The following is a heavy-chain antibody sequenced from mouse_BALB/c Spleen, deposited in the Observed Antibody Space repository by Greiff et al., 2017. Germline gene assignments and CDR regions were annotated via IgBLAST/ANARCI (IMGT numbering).Heavy chain of an antibody. Sequence: QVQLQQSGSVLVRPGASVKLSCKASGYTFTSSWMHWAKQRPGQGLEWIGEIHPNSGNTNYNEKFKGKATLTVDTSSSTAYVDLSSLTSEDSAVYYCARWGNAVVASDYWGQGTTLTVSS. D-gene: IGHD1-1*01. CDR1: GYTFTSSW. CDR2: IHPNSGNT. CDR3: ARWGNAVVASDY. J-gene: IGHJ2*01. V-gene: IGHV1S130*01.